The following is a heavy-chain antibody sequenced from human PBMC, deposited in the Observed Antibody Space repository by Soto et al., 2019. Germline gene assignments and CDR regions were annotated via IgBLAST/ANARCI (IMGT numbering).Heavy chain of an antibody. CDR1: GFTFSSYG. CDR2: ISYDGSNK. CDR3: AKSSSTVADWYFDL. J-gene: IGHJ2*01. D-gene: IGHD4-17*01. Sequence: GGSLRLSCASSGFTFSSYGMHWVRQAPGKGLEWVAVISYDGSNKYYADSVKGRFTIPRDNSKNTLYLQMNSLRAEDTAVYYCAKSSSTVADWYFDLWGRGTLVTVSS. V-gene: IGHV3-30*18.